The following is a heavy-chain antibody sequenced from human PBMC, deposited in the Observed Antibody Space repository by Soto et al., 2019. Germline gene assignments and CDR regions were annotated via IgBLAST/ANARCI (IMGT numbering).Heavy chain of an antibody. Sequence: QVHLQESGPGLVKPSETLSLTCAVSGDSIKTETWWSWLHQLPGTGLEWIGEIKHPGGATANPAPRGRVSLSVARTKTQFFLHLRAVSASDTAVFFCARERRPHWFASWGQGTLVTVSS. V-gene: IGHV4-4*02. CDR3: ARERRPHWFAS. CDR1: GDSIKTETW. CDR2: IKHPGGA. J-gene: IGHJ5*01.